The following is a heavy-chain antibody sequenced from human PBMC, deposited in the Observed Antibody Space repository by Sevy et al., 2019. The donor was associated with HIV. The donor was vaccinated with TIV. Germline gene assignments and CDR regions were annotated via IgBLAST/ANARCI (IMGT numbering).Heavy chain of an antibody. D-gene: IGHD5-18*01. V-gene: IGHV3-23*01. J-gene: IGHJ4*02. CDR3: GKEVSQYSYSDY. CDR2: ISGSADAT. CDR1: GFTFSNYA. Sequence: GGSLRLSCAASGFTFSNYAMSWVRQTPGKGLEWVSAISGSADATYYTDSVRGRFTISRENSKNTVYLQMNSLRAEDTAVYYYGKEVSQYSYSDYWGQGTLVIVSS.